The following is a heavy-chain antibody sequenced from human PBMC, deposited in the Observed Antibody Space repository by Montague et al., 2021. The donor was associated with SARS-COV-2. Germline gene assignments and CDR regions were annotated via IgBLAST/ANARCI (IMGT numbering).Heavy chain of an antibody. CDR1: GSTFDDYG. J-gene: IGHJ6*02. V-gene: IGHV3-20*04. D-gene: IGHD3-22*01. Sequence: SLRLSCAASGSTFDDYGMSWVRQGPGKGLGWVSGVTRNGDSTDFADSVKGRFTISRDNAKNSLYLQMNSLRAEDTALYYCVRLGEGVVTPPVLGLGPYYYYYYMDVWGQGTTVTVSS. CDR2: VTRNGDST. CDR3: VRLGEGVVTPPVLGLGPYYYYYYMDV.